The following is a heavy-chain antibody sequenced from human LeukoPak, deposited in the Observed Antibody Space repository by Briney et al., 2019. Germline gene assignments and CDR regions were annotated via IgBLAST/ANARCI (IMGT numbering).Heavy chain of an antibody. Sequence: PSETLSLTCAVYSEPFSGYFWSWIRQPPGKGLEWIGDINNSGSTNDNPSLRSRVTISVDTSKNQFSLKLYSVTAADTAVYYCARGGRFGQFDWWGQGTLVTVSS. V-gene: IGHV4-34*01. D-gene: IGHD3-10*01. CDR3: ARGGRFGQFDW. CDR1: SEPFSGYF. J-gene: IGHJ4*02. CDR2: INNSGST.